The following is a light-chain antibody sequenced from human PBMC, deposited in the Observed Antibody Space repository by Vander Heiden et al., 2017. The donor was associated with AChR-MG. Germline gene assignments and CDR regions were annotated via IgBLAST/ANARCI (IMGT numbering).Light chain of an antibody. Sequence: DDLLSHTPLSLSVTPGQTDSTSCKWSQSVLRSDGKTYLSWFLQRSGQSPQLLIYDVSCRFSGVPNRFSGSGSGTDFTLNISRVETEDFGVYYCRQALRVPRTFGGGTKLEIK. CDR2: DVS. CDR3: RQALRVPRT. V-gene: IGKV2-29*03. J-gene: IGKJ4*01. CDR1: QSVLRSDGKTY.